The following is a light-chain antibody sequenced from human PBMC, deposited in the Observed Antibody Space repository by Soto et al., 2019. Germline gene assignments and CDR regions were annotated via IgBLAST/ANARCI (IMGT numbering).Light chain of an antibody. CDR2: GNN. J-gene: IGLJ1*01. CDR1: SSNIGAGYD. CDR3: QSYDTNLSSYV. V-gene: IGLV1-40*01. Sequence: QSVLTQPPSVSGAPGQRVTISCTGSSSNIGAGYDVHWYQQRPGTAPKLLIYGNNNRPSGVPDRFSGSKPGTSASLAITGLQAEDEADYYCQSYDTNLSSYVFGTGTKLTVL.